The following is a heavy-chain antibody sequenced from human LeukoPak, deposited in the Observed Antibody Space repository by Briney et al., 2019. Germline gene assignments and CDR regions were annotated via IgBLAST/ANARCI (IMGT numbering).Heavy chain of an antibody. CDR3: AKGTYYYDSGSYLECFGED. D-gene: IGHD3-10*01. Sequence: GGSLRLSCAASGLTFSSYAMSWVRQAPGQGLEWVSTISNVGGRTYYANSVKGRFTISRDNPKSTLYLQMNTLRAEDTAVYYCAKGTYYYDSGSYLECFGEDWGQGTLVTVSS. J-gene: IGHJ1*01. CDR2: ISNVGGRT. CDR1: GLTFSSYA. V-gene: IGHV3-23*01.